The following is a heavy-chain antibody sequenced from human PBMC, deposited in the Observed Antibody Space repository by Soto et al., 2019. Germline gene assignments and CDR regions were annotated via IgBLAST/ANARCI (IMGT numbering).Heavy chain of an antibody. J-gene: IGHJ4*02. Sequence: GESLKISCKGSGNNFNKNWIAWVRQMPGKGLGWMAIIYPGDSDLRYSPSFQGQVTISADKSINTAYLQWSSLEASDTAIYYCARSTNCNYLGYFDYWGQGTPVTVSS. V-gene: IGHV5-51*01. D-gene: IGHD2-2*01. CDR3: ARSTNCNYLGYFDY. CDR2: IYPGDSDL. CDR1: GNNFNKNW.